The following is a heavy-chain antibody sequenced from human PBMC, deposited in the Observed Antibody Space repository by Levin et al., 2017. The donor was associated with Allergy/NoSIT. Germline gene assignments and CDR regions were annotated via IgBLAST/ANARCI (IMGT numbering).Heavy chain of an antibody. J-gene: IGHJ4*02. CDR2: ISYDGSNK. CDR1: GFTFSSYG. Sequence: PGGSLRLSCAASGFTFSSYGMHWVRQAPGKGLEWVAVISYDGSNKYYADSVKGRFTISRDNSKNTLYLQMNSLRAEDTAVYYCAKDVGGYQLPNDYWGQGTLVTVSS. CDR3: AKDVGGYQLPNDY. D-gene: IGHD2-2*01. V-gene: IGHV3-30*18.